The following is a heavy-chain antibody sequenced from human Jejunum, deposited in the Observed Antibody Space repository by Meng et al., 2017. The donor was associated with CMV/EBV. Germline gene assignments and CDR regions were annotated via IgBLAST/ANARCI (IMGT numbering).Heavy chain of an antibody. D-gene: IGHD6-19*01. J-gene: IGHJ4*02. CDR1: GYPSTHHG. V-gene: IGHV1-18*04. CDR2: ISGYNGNT. Sequence: HGQLWWPADSVKKPAASVKVSCNASGYPSTHHGIPWVPQAPGQGLEWMGWISGYNGNTHYAQNLQGRVTMTTDTSTSTAYMELRSLRSDDTAVYYCARDPSNTSGWYAYSDYWGQGTLVTVSS. CDR3: ARDPSNTSGWYAYSDY.